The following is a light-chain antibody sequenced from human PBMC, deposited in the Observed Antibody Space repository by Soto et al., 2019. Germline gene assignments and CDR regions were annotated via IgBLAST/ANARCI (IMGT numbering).Light chain of an antibody. CDR2: GAS. CDR1: RSVNTN. Sequence: DIILTQSPSTVSASPGERATLSCRASRSVNTNLAWYQHKHGQAPRLLIYGASTRVIDIAARFSCSGSGTDSAFTITYLNSEDFGVYYCQHYDNSSPPLTFGGGTKVEIK. CDR3: QHYDNSSPPLT. J-gene: IGKJ4*01. V-gene: IGKV3-15*01.